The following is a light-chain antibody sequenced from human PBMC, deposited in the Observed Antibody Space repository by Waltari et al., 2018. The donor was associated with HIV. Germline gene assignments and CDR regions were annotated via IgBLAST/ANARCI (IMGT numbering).Light chain of an antibody. CDR1: SSDVGDYNY. CDR2: DVT. J-gene: IGLJ3*02. V-gene: IGLV2-11*01. CDR3: CSYTGTYTLL. Sequence: QSALTQPRSVSGSPGQSVTISCTGTSSDVGDYNYVSWYQKHPGKAPKVMIYDVTKRPSGVPDRFSGSKSGNTASLTISGLQAEDEADYYCCSYTGTYTLLFGGGTKLTVL.